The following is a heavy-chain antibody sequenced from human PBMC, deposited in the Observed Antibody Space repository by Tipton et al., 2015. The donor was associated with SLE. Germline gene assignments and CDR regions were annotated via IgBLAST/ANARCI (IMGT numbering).Heavy chain of an antibody. CDR1: GYSISSGYY. CDR2: MYHSGST. J-gene: IGHJ5*02. CDR3: ARMWDGYNAHH. D-gene: IGHD5-24*01. V-gene: IGHV4-38-2*01. Sequence: TLSLTCAVSGYSISSGYYWGWIRQPPGKGLEWIGSMYHSGSTYYNPSLQSRVTMSVDTSKNHFSLKLRSVTAADTAVYYCARMWDGYNAHHWGQGILVTVSS.